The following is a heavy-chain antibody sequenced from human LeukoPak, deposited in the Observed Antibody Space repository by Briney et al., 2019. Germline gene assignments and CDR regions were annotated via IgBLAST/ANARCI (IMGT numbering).Heavy chain of an antibody. V-gene: IGHV4-4*07. Sequence: PSETLSLTXTVSGGSISSYYWSWIWQPAGKGLEWIGRIYTSGSTNYNPSLKSRVTMSVDTSKNQFSLKLSSVTAADTAVYYCARGIEGGTTPFDYWGQGTLVTVSS. CDR1: GGSISSYY. CDR3: ARGIEGGTTPFDY. CDR2: IYTSGST. J-gene: IGHJ4*02. D-gene: IGHD1-7*01.